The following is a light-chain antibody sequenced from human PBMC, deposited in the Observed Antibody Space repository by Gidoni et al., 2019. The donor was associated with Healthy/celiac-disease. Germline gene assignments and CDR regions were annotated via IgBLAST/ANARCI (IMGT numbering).Light chain of an antibody. CDR1: NIGSKS. V-gene: IGLV3-21*02. Sequence: SYVLTQPPSVSVAPGQTARITCGGNNIGSKSVHWYQQKPGQAPVLVVYDDRDRPSGIPERFSGSNSGNTATLTISRVEAGDEADYYCQVWDSSSDHPGWVFGGGTKLTVL. CDR3: QVWDSSSDHPGWV. J-gene: IGLJ3*02. CDR2: DDR.